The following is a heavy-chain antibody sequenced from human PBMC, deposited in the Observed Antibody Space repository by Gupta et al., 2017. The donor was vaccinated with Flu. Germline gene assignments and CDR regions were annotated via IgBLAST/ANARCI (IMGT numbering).Heavy chain of an antibody. Sequence: EAQLVESGGGLVEPGGSLRLSRAASGFRFNTYYITCVRQAPGKGLEWFSSISSSSSYIYYADSVRGRFTISRDNAKNSLYLQMNTLRTDDSAIYYCARHFSDRDGFDIWGQGTMVTVSS. CDR3: ARHFSDRDGFDI. V-gene: IGHV3-21*06. J-gene: IGHJ3*02. CDR1: GFRFNTYY. CDR2: ISSSSSYI.